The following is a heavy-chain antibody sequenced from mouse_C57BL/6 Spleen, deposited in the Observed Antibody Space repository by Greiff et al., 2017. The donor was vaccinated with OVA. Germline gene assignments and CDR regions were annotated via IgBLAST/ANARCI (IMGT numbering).Heavy chain of an antibody. D-gene: IGHD1-1*01. V-gene: IGHV5-17*01. CDR3: ARRATVVAFDY. J-gene: IGHJ2*01. Sequence: EVMLVESGGGLVKPGGSLKLSCAASGFTFSDYGMHWVRQAPEKGLEWVAYISSCSSTIYYADTVKGRFTISRDNAKNTLFLQMTSLRSEDTAMYYCARRATVVAFDYWGQGTTLTVSS. CDR2: ISSCSSTI. CDR1: GFTFSDYG.